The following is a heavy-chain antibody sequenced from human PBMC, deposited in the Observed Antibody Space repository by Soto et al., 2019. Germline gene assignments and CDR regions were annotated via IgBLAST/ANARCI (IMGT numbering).Heavy chain of an antibody. D-gene: IGHD1-26*01. V-gene: IGHV3-74*01. Sequence: EVQLVESGGGLVRPGGSLRLSCAASGLTFSYYWMHWVRQAPGKGLVWVSRIHSDGSSTTYADFVKGRFIISRDNDRNTVDLQMNSVRVEDTAVYYCARGDRGAFDLWGQGTVVTVSS. CDR1: GLTFSYYW. CDR3: ARGDRGAFDL. J-gene: IGHJ3*01. CDR2: IHSDGSST.